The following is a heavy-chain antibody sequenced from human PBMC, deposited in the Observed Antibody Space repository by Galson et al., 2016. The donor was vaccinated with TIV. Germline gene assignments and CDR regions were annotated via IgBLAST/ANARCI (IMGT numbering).Heavy chain of an antibody. Sequence: SVKVSCKVSGNSLNELVIHWVRQAPGKGLEWMGGFDPEVAKTVYAQKLQDRVTMAADTSTNTASMELGSLRFEDTAVYYCATVAWFPGLSLDTWGQGTLVTVSS. CDR3: ATVAWFPGLSLDT. J-gene: IGHJ5*02. CDR1: GNSLNELV. D-gene: IGHD2/OR15-2a*01. V-gene: IGHV1-24*01. CDR2: FDPEVAKT.